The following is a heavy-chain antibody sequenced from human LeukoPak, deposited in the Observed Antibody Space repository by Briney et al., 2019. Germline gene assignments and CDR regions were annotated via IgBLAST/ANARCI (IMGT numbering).Heavy chain of an antibody. CDR2: VSWNSGNI. V-gene: IGHV3-9*01. Sequence: GGSLRLSCAASGFTFNDYAMHWVRQAPGKGLEWVSSVSWNSGNIYYADSVKGRSTISRDISKNTLYPQMNSLRPEDTAVYYCARGSPGRWSYYFDYWGQGTLVTVSS. CDR3: ARGSPGRWSYYFDY. CDR1: GFTFNDYA. J-gene: IGHJ4*02. D-gene: IGHD1-26*01.